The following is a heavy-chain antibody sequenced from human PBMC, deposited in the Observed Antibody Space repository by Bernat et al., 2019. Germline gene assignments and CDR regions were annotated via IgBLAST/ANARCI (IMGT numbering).Heavy chain of an antibody. CDR3: AKDPRSGWYKGYYGMDV. Sequence: VQLGGSGGGVVQPGRGLRLSCAASGFTFSSYGLHWVRQAPGKGLEGVAVISYDGSNKYYADSVKGRFTISRDNSKNTLYLQMNSLRAEDTAVYYCAKDPRSGWYKGYYGMDVWGQGTTVTVSS. J-gene: IGHJ6*02. V-gene: IGHV3-30*18. CDR1: GFTFSSYG. CDR2: ISYDGSNK. D-gene: IGHD6-19*01.